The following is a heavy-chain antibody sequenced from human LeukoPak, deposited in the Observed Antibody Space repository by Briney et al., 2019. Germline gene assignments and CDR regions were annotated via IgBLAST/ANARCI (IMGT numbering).Heavy chain of an antibody. CDR3: ARGLGGYSYGSHDY. V-gene: IGHV3-74*01. J-gene: IGHJ4*02. CDR2: IYSDGSST. CDR1: GFTFSNYW. Sequence: KAGGSLRLSCAASGFTFSNYWMHWVRQAPGKGLVWVSRIYSDGSSTSYADSVKGRFTISRDNAKNTLYLQMNSLRAEDTAVYYCARGLGGYSYGSHDYWGQGTLVTVSS. D-gene: IGHD5-18*01.